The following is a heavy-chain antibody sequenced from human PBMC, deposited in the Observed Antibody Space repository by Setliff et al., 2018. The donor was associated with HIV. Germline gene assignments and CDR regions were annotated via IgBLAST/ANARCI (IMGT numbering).Heavy chain of an antibody. CDR1: GFTFSSYW. CDR2: INQNGREK. D-gene: IGHD3-22*01. V-gene: IGHV3-7*01. J-gene: IGHJ4*02. CDR3: AGSRGYFVKAD. Sequence: GGSLRLSCAASGFTFSSYWMSWVRQAPGKGLEWVANINQNGREKYYVDSVKGRFTISRDNAKDSLYLQMNSLRGEDTAVYYCAGSRGYFVKADWGQGTLVTVAS.